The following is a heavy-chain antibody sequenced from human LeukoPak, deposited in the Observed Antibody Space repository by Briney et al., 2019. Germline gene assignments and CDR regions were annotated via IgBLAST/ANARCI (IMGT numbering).Heavy chain of an antibody. Sequence: SETLSLTCTVSGGSVSSGSYYWNWIRQPPGKGLEWIGEINHSGSTNYHPSLKSRVTISVDTSKNQFSLKLSSVTAADTAVYYCARATLLYSRSPFDSWGRGTLVTVSS. CDR1: GGSVSSGSYY. J-gene: IGHJ4*02. CDR2: INHSGST. D-gene: IGHD1-26*01. CDR3: ARATLLYSRSPFDS. V-gene: IGHV4-39*07.